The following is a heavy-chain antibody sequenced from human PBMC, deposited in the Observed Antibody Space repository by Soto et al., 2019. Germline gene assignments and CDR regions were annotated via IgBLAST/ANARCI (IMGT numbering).Heavy chain of an antibody. D-gene: IGHD3-10*01. CDR3: ARGPGASGTYHYFFDY. J-gene: IGHJ4*02. V-gene: IGHV4-59*01. CDR2: IYYTGST. CDR1: GCSLSSYW. Sequence: XETLSLTCTVSGCSLSSYWWSWIRQPPGKGLEWIGYIYYTGSTNYNPSLKSRVTISLDASKNQFSLNLNSATAADTAVYYCARGPGASGTYHYFFDYWGPGTLVTVSS.